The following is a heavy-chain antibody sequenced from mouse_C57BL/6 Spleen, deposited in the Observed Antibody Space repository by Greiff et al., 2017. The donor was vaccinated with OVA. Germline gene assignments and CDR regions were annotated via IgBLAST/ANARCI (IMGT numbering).Heavy chain of an antibody. CDR3: ARRSTMVPYYFDY. J-gene: IGHJ2*01. V-gene: IGHV1-69*01. Sequence: QVQLQQPGAELVMPGASVKLSCKASGYTYTSCWMHWVKQRPGQGLEWIGEIDPSDSYTNYNQKFKGKSTLTVDKSSSTAYMQLSSLTSEDSAVYYCARRSTMVPYYFDYWGQGTTLTVSS. CDR2: IDPSDSYT. CDR1: GYTYTSCW. D-gene: IGHD2-2*01.